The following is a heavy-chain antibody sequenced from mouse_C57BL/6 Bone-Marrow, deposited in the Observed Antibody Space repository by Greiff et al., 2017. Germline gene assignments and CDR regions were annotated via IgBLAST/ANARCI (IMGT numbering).Heavy chain of an antibody. CDR1: GFTFSSYA. J-gene: IGHJ4*01. CDR3: TRRGQLRLYYYAMDY. Sequence: EVMLVESGEGLVKPGGSLKLSCAASGFTFSSYAMSWVRQTPEKRLEWVAYISSGGDYIYYADAVKGRFTISRDNARNTLYLQMSSLKSEDTAMYYCTRRGQLRLYYYAMDYWGQGTSVTVSS. V-gene: IGHV5-9-1*02. CDR2: ISSGGDYI. D-gene: IGHD3-2*02.